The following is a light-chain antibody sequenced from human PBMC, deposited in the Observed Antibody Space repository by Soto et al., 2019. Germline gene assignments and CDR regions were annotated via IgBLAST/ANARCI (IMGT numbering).Light chain of an antibody. V-gene: IGLV1-40*01. CDR1: RSNIGAGFD. Sequence: QSVLTQPPSVSGAPGQRVTISCTGSRSNIGAGFDIHWYQKLPGTAPKLLIYGHSNRPSGVPDRFSGSKSGTSASLAITGLQAEDEADYYCQSYDSSLTRYVFGTGTKVTVL. J-gene: IGLJ1*01. CDR2: GHS. CDR3: QSYDSSLTRYV.